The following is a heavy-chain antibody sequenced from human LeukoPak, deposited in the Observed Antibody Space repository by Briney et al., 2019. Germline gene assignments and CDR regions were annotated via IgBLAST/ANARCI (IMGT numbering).Heavy chain of an antibody. Sequence: GGSLRLSCAASGFIFTNYFMSWVRQAPGKGLEWVASIKHDGSEKYYVDSVRGRFTISRDNTMDSLYLQMSSLRAEDTAVYYCATDRGWRTSGYYLYYFEYWGQGTLVTFSS. D-gene: IGHD3-3*01. CDR2: IKHDGSEK. J-gene: IGHJ4*02. V-gene: IGHV3-7*01. CDR3: ATDRGWRTSGYYLYYFEY. CDR1: GFIFTNYF.